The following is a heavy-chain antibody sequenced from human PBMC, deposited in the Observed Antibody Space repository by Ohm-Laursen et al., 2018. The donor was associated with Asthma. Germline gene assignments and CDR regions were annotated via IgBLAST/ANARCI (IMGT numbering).Heavy chain of an antibody. V-gene: IGHV3-48*01. CDR2: ITPSSSPI. CDR3: AKDRGFEGDGYNLVS. J-gene: IGHJ5*02. CDR1: GFTFSSSY. Sequence: SLRLSCAASGFTFSSSYMVWVRQVPGKGLECISYITPSSSPIHYSDSVKGRFTISRDNSKNTLYLQMNSLRAEDTAVYYCAKDRGFEGDGYNLVSWGQGTLVTVSS. D-gene: IGHD5-24*01.